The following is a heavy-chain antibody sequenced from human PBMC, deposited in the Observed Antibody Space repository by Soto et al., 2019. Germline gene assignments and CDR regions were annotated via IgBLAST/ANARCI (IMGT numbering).Heavy chain of an antibody. D-gene: IGHD3-22*01. Sequence: PSETLSLTCAGYGGSFSGYYWSWIRQPPGKGLEWIGEINHSGSTNYNPSLKSRVTISVDTSKNQFSLKLSSVTAADTAVYYCARGLYDSICYYTGRKVRYFDYWGPGTLGTRSS. J-gene: IGHJ4*02. CDR2: INHSGST. V-gene: IGHV4-34*01. CDR1: GGSFSGYY. CDR3: ARGLYDSICYYTGRKVRYFDY.